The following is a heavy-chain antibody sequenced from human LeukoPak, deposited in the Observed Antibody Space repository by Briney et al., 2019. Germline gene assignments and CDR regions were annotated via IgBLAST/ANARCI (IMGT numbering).Heavy chain of an antibody. CDR3: ARGQIRGVGLFDY. V-gene: IGHV4-39*07. J-gene: IGHJ4*01. CDR1: GGSISSSSYY. CDR2: IYYSGRT. D-gene: IGHD3-16*01. Sequence: SETLSLTCTVSGGSISSSSYYWGWIRQPPGKGLEWIGSIYYSGRTYYNPSLKSRVTLSVDESKNQFSLKLSSVTAADTAVYYCARGQIRGVGLFDYWGHGTLVTVSS.